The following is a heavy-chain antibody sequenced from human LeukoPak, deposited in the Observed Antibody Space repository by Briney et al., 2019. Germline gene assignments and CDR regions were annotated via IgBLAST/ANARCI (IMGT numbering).Heavy chain of an antibody. V-gene: IGHV3-23*01. CDR2: IGGRGDNI. J-gene: IGHJ4*02. CDR1: GLMFSNYA. CDR3: AGSYYDSSGYYY. D-gene: IGHD3-22*01. Sequence: GGSLRLSCAASGLMFSNYAMIWVRQAPGKGLEWVSAIGGRGDNIHYAESVKGRFTISRDNSKNTLFLQMNSLRAEDTAVYYCAGSYYDSSGYYYWGQGTLVTVSS.